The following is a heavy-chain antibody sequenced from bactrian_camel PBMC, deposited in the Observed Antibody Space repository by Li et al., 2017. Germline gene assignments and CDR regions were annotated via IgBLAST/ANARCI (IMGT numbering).Heavy chain of an antibody. CDR1: GYAGWRFY. D-gene: IGHD6*01. CDR3: ARVLSLGSWSGQYNS. Sequence: VQLVESGGGLVQPGGSLRLSCAASGYAGWRFYMAWFRQHPGKGREWVASIDSGGSSTYYTDSVKGRFTINRDNAKNTLYLQLNSLKTEVTAMYSCARVLSLGSWSGQYNSWGQGTQVTVS. CDR2: IDSGGSST. V-gene: IGHV3S31*01. J-gene: IGHJ4*01.